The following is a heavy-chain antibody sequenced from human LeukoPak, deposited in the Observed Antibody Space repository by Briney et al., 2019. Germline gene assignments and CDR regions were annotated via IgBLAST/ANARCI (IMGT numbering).Heavy chain of an antibody. D-gene: IGHD1-1*01. CDR2: ISGSASGGT. Sequence: GGSLRLSCAASGFPFSSNDMSWVRQAPGKGLEWVSAISGSASGGTTYEDSVKGRFTISRDNPKGTLYLQMNSLRAEDTAVYYCAKVKTHWYFGNWGRGTLVTVSS. V-gene: IGHV3-23*01. CDR1: GFPFSSND. J-gene: IGHJ4*02. CDR3: AKVKTHWYFGN.